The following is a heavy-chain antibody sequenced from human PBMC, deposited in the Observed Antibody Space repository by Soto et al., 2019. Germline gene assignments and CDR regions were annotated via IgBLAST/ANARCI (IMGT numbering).Heavy chain of an antibody. D-gene: IGHD3-10*01. Sequence: EVQLVESGGGLVQPGGSLRLSCAASGFTFSSYWMHWVRQVPGKGLLWVSRIDEYGSTINYADSVKGRFTISRDNARNTLYLEMDSLRAEDTALYYCTRDIGGKGAYWGPGTLVTVSS. CDR1: GFTFSSYW. CDR3: TRDIGGKGAY. J-gene: IGHJ4*02. CDR2: IDEYGSTI. V-gene: IGHV3-74*01.